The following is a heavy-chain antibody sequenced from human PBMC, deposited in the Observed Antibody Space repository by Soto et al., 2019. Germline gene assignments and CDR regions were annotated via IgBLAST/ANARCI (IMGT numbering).Heavy chain of an antibody. CDR2: IKQDGSEK. D-gene: IGHD3-9*01. J-gene: IGHJ5*02. CDR1: GFTFSSYW. V-gene: IGHV3-7*01. Sequence: PGGSLRLSCAASGFTFSSYWMSWVRQAPGKGLEWVANIKQDGSEKYYVDSVKGRFTISRDNAKNSLYLQMNSLRAEDTAVYYCARARTYYDIGGFDPWGQGTLVTVSS. CDR3: ARARTYYDIGGFDP.